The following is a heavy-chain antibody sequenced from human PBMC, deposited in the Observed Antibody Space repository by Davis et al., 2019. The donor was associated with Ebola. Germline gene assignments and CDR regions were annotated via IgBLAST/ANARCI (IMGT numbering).Heavy chain of an antibody. V-gene: IGHV1-18*04. D-gene: IGHD2-2*01. CDR1: GYTFTSYG. J-gene: IGHJ6*03. CDR3: ARDIVVVPAESEGYYYYMDV. CDR2: ISAYNGNT. Sequence: ASVKVSCKASGYTFTSYGISWVRQAPGQGLGWMGWISAYNGNTNYAQKLQGRVTMTTDTSTSTAYMELRSLRSDDTAVYYCARDIVVVPAESEGYYYYMDVWGKGTTVTVSS.